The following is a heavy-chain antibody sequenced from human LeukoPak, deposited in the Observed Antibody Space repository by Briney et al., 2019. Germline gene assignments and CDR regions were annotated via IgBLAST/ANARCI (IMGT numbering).Heavy chain of an antibody. CDR2: IKSKTDGGTT. J-gene: IGHJ3*02. Sequence: PGGSLRLSCAASGFTFSNAWMSWVRQAPGKGLEWVGRIKSKTDGGTTDYAAPVKGRFTISRDDSKNTLYLQMNSLKTEDTAVYYCTTRTYYYDSSGPFDAFDIWGQGTMVTVSS. CDR1: GFTFSNAW. CDR3: TTRTYYYDSSGPFDAFDI. V-gene: IGHV3-15*01. D-gene: IGHD3-22*01.